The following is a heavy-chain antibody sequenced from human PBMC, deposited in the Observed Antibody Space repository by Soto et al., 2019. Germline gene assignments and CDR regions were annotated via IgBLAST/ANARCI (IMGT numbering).Heavy chain of an antibody. CDR2: ISSSTGYT. Sequence: PGGSLRLSCAASGFTFSSCTMNWVRQAPGKGLEWVSSISSSTGYTYYADSVKGRFTISRDNAKNSLYLQMNSLRAEDTAVYYCARFYYDSSGYLPSPYYYYDGMDGRGQGTTVTVSS. J-gene: IGHJ6*02. V-gene: IGHV3-21*01. D-gene: IGHD3-22*01. CDR3: ARFYYDSSGYLPSPYYYYDGMDG. CDR1: GFTFSSCT.